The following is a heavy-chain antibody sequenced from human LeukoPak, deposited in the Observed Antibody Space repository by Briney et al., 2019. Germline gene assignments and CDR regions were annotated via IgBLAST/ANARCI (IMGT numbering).Heavy chain of an antibody. CDR3: ARGEYDISFDY. CDR2: IYYSGST. Sequence: SETLSLTCTVSGGSISSGSYYWGWIRQPPGKGLEWIGSIYYSGSTYYNPSLKSRVTISVDTSKNQFSLKLSSVTAADTAVYYCARGEYDISFDYWGQGTLVTVSS. V-gene: IGHV4-39*01. J-gene: IGHJ4*02. CDR1: GGSISSGSYY. D-gene: IGHD3-9*01.